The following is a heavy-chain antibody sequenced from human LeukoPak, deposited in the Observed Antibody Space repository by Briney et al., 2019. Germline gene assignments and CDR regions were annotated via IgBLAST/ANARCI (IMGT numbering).Heavy chain of an antibody. D-gene: IGHD4-23*01. CDR3: AMIVVTDYYYYYMDV. J-gene: IGHJ6*03. Sequence: SETLSLTCTFSGASINSYYWSWIRQPPGKGLEWIGYIYYSGNTNYNPSLKSRVIISVDTSKNQLSLKLSSVTAADTAVYYCAMIVVTDYYYYYMDVWGKGTTVTVSS. CDR1: GASINSYY. V-gene: IGHV4-59*01. CDR2: IYYSGNT.